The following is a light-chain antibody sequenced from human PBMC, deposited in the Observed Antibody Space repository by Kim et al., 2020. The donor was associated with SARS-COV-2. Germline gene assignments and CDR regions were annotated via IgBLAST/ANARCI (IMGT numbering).Light chain of an antibody. CDR2: DVS. J-gene: IGLJ3*02. CDR1: SRDIGSWNN. V-gene: IGLV2-14*03. CDR3: SSYTGSTTLV. Sequence: GQSFTISCTGTSRDIGSWNNVSWYQQQPGKAPKLMIYDVSSRPSGVSDRFSGSKTGKTASLTISGLQTGDEADYYCSSYTGSTTLVFGGGTQLTVL.